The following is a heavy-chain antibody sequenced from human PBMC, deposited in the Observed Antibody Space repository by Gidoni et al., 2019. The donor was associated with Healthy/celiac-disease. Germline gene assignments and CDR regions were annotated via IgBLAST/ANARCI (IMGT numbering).Heavy chain of an antibody. V-gene: IGHV3-66*02. CDR3: ARDRVGYDSSGYYLGAFDI. J-gene: IGHJ3*02. Sequence: EVQLVESGGGLVQPGGSLRLSCAASGFTVSSNYMSWVRQAPGKGLEWVSGIYSGGSTYYADSVKGRFTISRDNSKNTLYLQMNSLRAEDTAVYYCARDRVGYDSSGYYLGAFDIWGQGTMVTVSS. CDR1: GFTVSSNY. D-gene: IGHD3-22*01. CDR2: IYSGGST.